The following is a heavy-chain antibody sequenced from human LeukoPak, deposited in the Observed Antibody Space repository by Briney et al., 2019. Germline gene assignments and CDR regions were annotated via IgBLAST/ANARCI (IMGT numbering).Heavy chain of an antibody. CDR2: ISSSSSYI. CDR1: GFTFSSYS. J-gene: IGHJ4*02. Sequence: GGSLRLSCAAPGFTFSSYSMNWVRQAPGKGLEWVSSISSSSSYIYYADSVKGRFTISRDNAKNSLYLQMNSLRAEDTAVYYCARDLNYYDSSGYYWGQGTLVTVSS. V-gene: IGHV3-21*04. CDR3: ARDLNYYDSSGYY. D-gene: IGHD3-22*01.